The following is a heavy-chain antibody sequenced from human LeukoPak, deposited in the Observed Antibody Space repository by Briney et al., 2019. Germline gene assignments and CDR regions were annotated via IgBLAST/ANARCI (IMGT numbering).Heavy chain of an antibody. Sequence: GGSLRLSCAVSGFTFSRYWMHWVRQAPGKGLVWVSGIRSDGGDAAYADSVKGRFTISRDNAKKTVYLQMNSLRAEDTAVYYCAVIITRHYWGQGTLVTVSP. CDR1: GFTFSRYW. V-gene: IGHV3-74*01. CDR3: AVIITRHY. D-gene: IGHD3-22*01. CDR2: IRSDGGDA. J-gene: IGHJ4*02.